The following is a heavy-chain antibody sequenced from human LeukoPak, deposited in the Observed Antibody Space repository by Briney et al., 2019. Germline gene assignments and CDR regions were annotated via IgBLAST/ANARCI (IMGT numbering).Heavy chain of an antibody. J-gene: IGHJ5*02. D-gene: IGHD2-2*01. V-gene: IGHV3-23*01. CDR3: ASRIVVVPA. CDR2: ISNSGGST. CDR1: GFTFSSYA. Sequence: PGGSLRLSCVASGFTFSSYAMSWVRQAPGKGLEWVSAISNSGGSTSYADSVKGRFIISRDNSKNTLYLEMNSLRAEDTAVYYCASRIVVVPAWGQGTLVPVSS.